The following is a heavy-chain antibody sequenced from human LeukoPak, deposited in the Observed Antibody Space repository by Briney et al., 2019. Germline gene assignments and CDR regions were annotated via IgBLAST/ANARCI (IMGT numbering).Heavy chain of an antibody. CDR2: ISSSSSYI. CDR1: GFTFSSYS. Sequence: GGSLRLSCAASGFTFSSYSMNWVRQAPGKGLEWVSSISSSSSYIYYADSVKGRFTISRDNAKKSLYLQMNSLRAEDTAVYYCAREDYGSEKDFDNWGQGTLVTVSS. D-gene: IGHD3-10*01. CDR3: AREDYGSEKDFDN. V-gene: IGHV3-21*01. J-gene: IGHJ4*02.